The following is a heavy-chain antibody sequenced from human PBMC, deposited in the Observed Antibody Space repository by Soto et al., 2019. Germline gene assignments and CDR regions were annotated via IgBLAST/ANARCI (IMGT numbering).Heavy chain of an antibody. D-gene: IGHD4-17*01. CDR1: GYTFTGYY. CDR2: INPNSGGT. V-gene: IGHV1-2*02. CDR3: ARDRVVTTVTTPFDY. Sequence: QVQLVQSGAEVKKPGASVKVSCKASGYTFTGYYMHWVRQAPGQGLEWMGWINPNSGGTNYAQKFQGRVTMTRDTSISTDYMELSRLRSDDTAVYYCARDRVVTTVTTPFDYWGQGTLVTVSS. J-gene: IGHJ4*02.